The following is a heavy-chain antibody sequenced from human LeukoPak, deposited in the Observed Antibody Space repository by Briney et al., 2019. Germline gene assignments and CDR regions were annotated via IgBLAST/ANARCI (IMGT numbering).Heavy chain of an antibody. Sequence: PGGSLRLSCAASGFTFSSYGMHWVRQAPGKGLEWVANIKQDGSEKYYVDSVKGRFTISRDNAKNSLYLQMNSLRAEDTAVYYCATDPLLRKHDYWGQGTLVTVSS. CDR3: ATDPLLRKHDY. CDR2: IKQDGSEK. D-gene: IGHD1-26*01. CDR1: GFTFSSYG. J-gene: IGHJ4*02. V-gene: IGHV3-7*01.